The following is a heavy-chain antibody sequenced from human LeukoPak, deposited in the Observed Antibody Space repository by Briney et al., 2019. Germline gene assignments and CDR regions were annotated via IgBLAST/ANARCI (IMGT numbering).Heavy chain of an antibody. D-gene: IGHD3-10*01. CDR2: IKQDGSEK. CDR1: GFTFSNYW. V-gene: IGHV3-7*03. CDR3: AREKGRGVISPYYDY. Sequence: GGSLRLSCAASGFTFSNYWMSWVRQAPGKGLEWVANIKQDGSEKYYVESVKGRFTISRDTSKNTLSLQMNSLRVEDTAVYYCAREKGRGVISPYYDYWGQGTLVTVS. J-gene: IGHJ4*02.